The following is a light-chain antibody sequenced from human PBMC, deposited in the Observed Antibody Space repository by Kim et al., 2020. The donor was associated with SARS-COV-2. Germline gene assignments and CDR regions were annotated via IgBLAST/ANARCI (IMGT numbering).Light chain of an antibody. Sequence: EVMMTQSPATLSVSPGERATLSCRASQSVNSNLGWYQQKPGQAPRLLIYGASTRAPGVPARFSGSESGTEFTLTISSLQSEDFAVYYCQQFNSWPLYSFGQGTKLEI. J-gene: IGKJ2*03. CDR2: GAS. V-gene: IGKV3-15*01. CDR3: QQFNSWPLYS. CDR1: QSVNSN.